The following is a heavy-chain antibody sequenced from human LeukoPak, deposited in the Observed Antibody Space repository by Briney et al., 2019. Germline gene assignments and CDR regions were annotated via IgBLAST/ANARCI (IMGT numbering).Heavy chain of an antibody. V-gene: IGHV1-69*13. CDR1: GGTFSSYA. D-gene: IGHD3-3*01. Sequence: ASVKVSCNASGGTFSSYAISWVRQAPGQGLEWMGGIIPIFGTANYAQKFQGRVTITADESTSTAYMELSSLRSEDTAVYYCAKSHPKAYYDFWSGYSPNYMDVWGKGTTVTVSS. CDR3: AKSHPKAYYDFWSGYSPNYMDV. CDR2: IIPIFGTA. J-gene: IGHJ6*03.